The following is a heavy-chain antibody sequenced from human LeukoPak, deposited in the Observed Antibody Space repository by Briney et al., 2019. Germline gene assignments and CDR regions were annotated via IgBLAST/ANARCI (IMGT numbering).Heavy chain of an antibody. CDR2: INHSGST. V-gene: IGHV4-34*01. Sequence: SETLSLTCAVYGGSFSGYYWSWIRQPPGKGLEWIGEINHSGSTNYNPSLKSRVTISVDTSKNQFSLKLSSVTAADTAVYYCARGNVEVAAASEGSGYGMDVWGQGTTVTVSS. CDR1: GGSFSGYY. D-gene: IGHD6-13*01. CDR3: ARGNVEVAAASEGSGYGMDV. J-gene: IGHJ6*02.